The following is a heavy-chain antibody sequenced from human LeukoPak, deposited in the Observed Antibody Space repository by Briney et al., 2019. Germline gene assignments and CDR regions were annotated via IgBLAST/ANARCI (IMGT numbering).Heavy chain of an antibody. CDR2: IYSGGGT. D-gene: IGHD6-13*01. J-gene: IGHJ4*02. V-gene: IGHV3-53*01. CDR3: ARGSISWYFFDY. Sequence: GGSLRLFCAASGFTVSCNYMSWVRQAPGKGLEWVSVIYSGGGTDYADSVKDRFIISRDISKNTMYLQMNSLRAEDTAVYYCARGSISWYFFDYWGQGTLVTVSS. CDR1: GFTVSCNY.